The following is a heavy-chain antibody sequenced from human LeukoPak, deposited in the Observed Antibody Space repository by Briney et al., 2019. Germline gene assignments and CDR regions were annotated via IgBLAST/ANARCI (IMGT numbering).Heavy chain of an antibody. CDR3: ARDMGYCSGGSCYSGTFDY. CDR2: IYYSGST. J-gene: IGHJ4*02. CDR1: GGSISSYY. Sequence: PSETLSLTCTVSGGSISSYYWSWIRQPPGKGLEWIGYIYYSGSTNYNPSLKSRVTISVDTSKNQFSLKLSSVTAADTAVYYCARDMGYCSGGSCYSGTFDYWGQGTLVTVSS. V-gene: IGHV4-59*01. D-gene: IGHD2-15*01.